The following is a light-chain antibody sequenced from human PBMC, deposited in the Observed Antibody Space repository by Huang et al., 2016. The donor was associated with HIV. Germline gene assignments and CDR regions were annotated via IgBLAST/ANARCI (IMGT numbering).Light chain of an antibody. J-gene: IGKJ4*01. CDR1: QSLLYNLNSKNY. CDR3: QQYYRNHQT. Sequence: DIVMTQSPDSLSIPPGGRATINCKSSQSLLYNLNSKNYLAWFQQRPGQPPKLLFHWSGLRQSGIPDRFRASGSGTDFTLTIDNLQTEDVAIYFCQQYYRNHQTFGRGTAVEI. V-gene: IGKV4-1*01. CDR2: WSG.